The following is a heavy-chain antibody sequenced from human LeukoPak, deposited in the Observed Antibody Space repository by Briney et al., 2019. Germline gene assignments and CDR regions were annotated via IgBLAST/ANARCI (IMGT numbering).Heavy chain of an antibody. D-gene: IGHD3-22*01. CDR1: GYTFTSYD. V-gene: IGHV1-8*01. Sequence: ASVKVSCKASGYTFTSYDINWVRQATGQGLEWMGWMNPNSGNTGYAQKFQGRVTMTRNTSISTAYMGLSSLRSEDTAVYYCASLIVVDAFDAFDIWGQGTMVTVSS. CDR2: MNPNSGNT. J-gene: IGHJ3*02. CDR3: ASLIVVDAFDAFDI.